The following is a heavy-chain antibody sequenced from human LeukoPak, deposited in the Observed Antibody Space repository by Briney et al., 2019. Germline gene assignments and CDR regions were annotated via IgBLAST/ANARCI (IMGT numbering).Heavy chain of an antibody. D-gene: IGHD3-16*01. CDR2: INGAGDNT. Sequence: PGGSLRLSCAASGYTFSSHGLTWVRQAPGKGLEWVSTINGAGDNTYYAETVKGRFTISRDNSKNTLYLQMHSLRAEDTAIYYCAKVSVCYGCYLDYWGQGTLVTGS. CDR1: GYTFSSHG. V-gene: IGHV3-23*01. J-gene: IGHJ4*02. CDR3: AKVSVCYGCYLDY.